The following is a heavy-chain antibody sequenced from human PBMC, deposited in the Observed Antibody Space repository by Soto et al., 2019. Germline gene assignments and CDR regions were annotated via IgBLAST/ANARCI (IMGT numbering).Heavy chain of an antibody. J-gene: IGHJ6*02. CDR2: IYYSGST. CDR3: AREGGSNYPDYYYSYGMDV. CDR1: GGSISSYY. Sequence: PSETLSLTCTVSGGSISSYYWSWIRQPPGKGLEWIGYIYYSGSTNYNPSLKSRVTISVDTSKNQFSLKLSSVTAADTAVYYCAREGGSNYPDYYYSYGMDVWGQGTTVTVSS. V-gene: IGHV4-59*01. D-gene: IGHD4-4*01.